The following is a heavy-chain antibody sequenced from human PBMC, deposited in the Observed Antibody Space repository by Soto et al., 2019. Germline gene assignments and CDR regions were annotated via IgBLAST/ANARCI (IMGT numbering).Heavy chain of an antibody. D-gene: IGHD3-3*01. Sequence: SETLSLTCAVYGGSFSGYYWSWIRQPPGKGLEWIGEINHSGSTNYNPSLKSRVTISVDTSKNQFSLKLSSVTAADTAVYYCARGRGYDFWSGYFSYYLDYWGQGTLVTVSS. CDR2: INHSGST. V-gene: IGHV4-34*01. J-gene: IGHJ4*02. CDR1: GGSFSGYY. CDR3: ARGRGYDFWSGYFSYYLDY.